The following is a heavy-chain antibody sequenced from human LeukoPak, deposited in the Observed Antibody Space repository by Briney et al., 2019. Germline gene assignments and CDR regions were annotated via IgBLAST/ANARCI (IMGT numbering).Heavy chain of an antibody. CDR1: GGSISSGGYY. D-gene: IGHD4-17*01. Sequence: SETLSLTCTVSGGSISSGGYYWSWIRQHPGKGLEWIGYIYYSGSTYYSPSLKSRVTISVDTSKNQFSLKLSSVTAADTAVYYCARVHNDYVYYFDYWGQGTLVTVSS. V-gene: IGHV4-31*03. CDR3: ARVHNDYVYYFDY. J-gene: IGHJ4*02. CDR2: IYYSGST.